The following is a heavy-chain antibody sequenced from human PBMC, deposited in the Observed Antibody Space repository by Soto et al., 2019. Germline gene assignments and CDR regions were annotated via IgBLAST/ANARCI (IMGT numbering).Heavy chain of an antibody. D-gene: IGHD3-22*01. Sequence: SVKVSCKASGGTFSRYAISWVRQAPGQGLEWMGGIIPIFGTANYAQKFQGRVTITADESTNTAYMELSSLKSEDTAVYYCAREDSGASSAPFGIWGQGKMVTVS. V-gene: IGHV1-69*13. CDR2: IIPIFGTA. CDR3: AREDSGASSAPFGI. CDR1: GGTFSRYA. J-gene: IGHJ3*02.